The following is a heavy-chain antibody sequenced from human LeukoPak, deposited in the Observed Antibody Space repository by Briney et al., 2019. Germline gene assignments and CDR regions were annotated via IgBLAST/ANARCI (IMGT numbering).Heavy chain of an antibody. J-gene: IGHJ4*02. CDR3: ASLSYGYFDY. CDR1: GYSISSGYY. V-gene: IGHV4-38-2*02. CDR2: IYHSGST. Sequence: SETLSLTCTVSGYSISSGYYWGWIRQPPGKGLEWIGSIYHSGSTYYNPSLKSRVTISVDTSKNQFSLKLSSVTAADTAVYYCASLSYGYFDYWGQGTLVTVSS. D-gene: IGHD5-18*01.